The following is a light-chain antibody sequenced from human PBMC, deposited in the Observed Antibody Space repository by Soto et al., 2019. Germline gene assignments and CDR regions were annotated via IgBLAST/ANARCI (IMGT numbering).Light chain of an antibody. Sequence: DLQLTQSPSSLSESVGDRVTITCQASQDIRNHLNWYQQKPGKAPKLLIYDAANLETGVPSRFSGSGSGTDFTFTISSLQSEDIATYFCQEYDDIPRFGGGTKVEIK. CDR3: QEYDDIPR. V-gene: IGKV1-33*01. CDR2: DAA. CDR1: QDIRNH. J-gene: IGKJ4*01.